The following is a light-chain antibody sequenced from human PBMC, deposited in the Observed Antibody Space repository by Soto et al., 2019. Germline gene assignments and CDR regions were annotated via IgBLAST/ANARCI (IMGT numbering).Light chain of an antibody. Sequence: EIVMTQSPATLPVSPGERATLSCRASQSVSSNLAWYQQKLGQAPRLLIYGASTRATGIPARFSGSGSGTEFTLTISSLQSEDFAVYYCQQYNNWPPLTFGGGTKVDIK. J-gene: IGKJ4*01. CDR1: QSVSSN. CDR2: GAS. CDR3: QQYNNWPPLT. V-gene: IGKV3-15*01.